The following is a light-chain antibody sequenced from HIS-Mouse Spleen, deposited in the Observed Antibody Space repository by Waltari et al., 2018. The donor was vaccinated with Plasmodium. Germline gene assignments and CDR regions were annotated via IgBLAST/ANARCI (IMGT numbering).Light chain of an antibody. CDR3: QQRSNWPPLT. Sequence: EIVFTQSPATLSLSPGERATLSCRASQLVSSYLAWYQQKPGQAPRLLIDDASNRATGIPARFSGSGSGTDFTLTISSLEPEDFAVYYCQQRSNWPPLTFGGGTKVEIK. CDR2: DAS. CDR1: QLVSSY. V-gene: IGKV3-11*01. J-gene: IGKJ4*01.